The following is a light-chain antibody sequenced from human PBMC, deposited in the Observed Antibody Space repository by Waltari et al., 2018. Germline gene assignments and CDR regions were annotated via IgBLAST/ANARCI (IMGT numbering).Light chain of an antibody. CDR1: SSDVGSYNL. J-gene: IGLJ1*01. Sequence: QSALTQPASVSGSPGQSITISCTGTSSDVGSYNLVSWYQQHPGKAPKLMIYEGSERPSGVSNRFSGSKSGNTASLTISGLQAEDEADYYCCSYARSSTPYVFGTGTKVTVL. V-gene: IGLV2-23*01. CDR3: CSYARSSTPYV. CDR2: EGS.